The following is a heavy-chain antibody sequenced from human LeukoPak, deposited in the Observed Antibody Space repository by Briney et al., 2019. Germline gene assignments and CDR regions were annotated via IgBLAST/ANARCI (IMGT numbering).Heavy chain of an antibody. CDR1: GFPFSTYA. Sequence: GGSLRLSCAASGFPFSTYAMSWVRQAPGKGLEWVSSIRGSDGSTYYADSVKGRFAISRDNSKNTLYLQMNSLRAEDTAIYYCARVIRAAPGKGYFDYWGQGTLVTVSS. J-gene: IGHJ4*02. D-gene: IGHD6-13*01. CDR3: ARVIRAAPGKGYFDY. V-gene: IGHV3-23*01. CDR2: IRGSDGST.